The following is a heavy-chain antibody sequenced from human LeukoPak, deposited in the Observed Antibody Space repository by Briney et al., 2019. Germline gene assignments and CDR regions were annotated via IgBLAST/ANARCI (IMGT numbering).Heavy chain of an antibody. J-gene: IGHJ4*02. V-gene: IGHV1-2*02. CDR2: INPNSGGT. Sequence: ASVKVSCKASGYTFTVYYMHWVRQAPGQGLGWMGWINPNSGGTNYAQKFQGRVTMTRDTSISTAYMELSRLRSDDTAVYYCARDFYYDSSGYYIDYWGQGTLVTVSS. CDR3: ARDFYYDSSGYYIDY. CDR1: GYTFTVYY. D-gene: IGHD3-22*01.